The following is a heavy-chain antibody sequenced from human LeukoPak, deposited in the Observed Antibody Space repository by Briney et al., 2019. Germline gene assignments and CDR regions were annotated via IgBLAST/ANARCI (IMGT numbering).Heavy chain of an antibody. CDR3: ASRIYCSGGSCHSYDFAFDI. J-gene: IGHJ3*02. D-gene: IGHD2-15*01. CDR2: IYYSGST. V-gene: IGHV4-59*01. CDR1: GGSISSYY. Sequence: SETLSLTCTVSGGSISSYYWSWIRQPPGKGLEWIGYIYYSGSTNYNPSLKSRVTISVDTSKNQFSLKLSSVTAADTAVYYCASRIYCSGGSCHSYDFAFDIWGQGTMVTVSS.